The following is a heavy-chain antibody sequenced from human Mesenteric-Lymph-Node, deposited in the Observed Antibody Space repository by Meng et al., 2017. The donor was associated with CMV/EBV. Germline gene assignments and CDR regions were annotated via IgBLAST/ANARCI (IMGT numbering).Heavy chain of an antibody. CDR2: INPSGGST. CDR3: ATVGWGFGEFDN. V-gene: IGHV1-46*01. Sequence: ASVKVSCKASGYTFTSYYIHWVRQAPGQGLEWMGIINPSGGSTSYAQKFQGRVTMTRDTSTSTVYMEVSSLRSEDTAVYYCATVGWGFGEFDNWGQGTLVTVSS. D-gene: IGHD3-10*01. J-gene: IGHJ4*02. CDR1: GYTFTSYY.